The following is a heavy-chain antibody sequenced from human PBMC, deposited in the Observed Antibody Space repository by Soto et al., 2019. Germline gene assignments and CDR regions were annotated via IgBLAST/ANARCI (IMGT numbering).Heavy chain of an antibody. CDR2: ISYDGNNT. J-gene: IGHJ6*02. Sequence: QVQLVESGGGVVQPGWSLRLSCAASGFSISDYGMEWVRQAPGKGLEWVALISYDGNNTYYADSVKGRFTISRDNSKDPLFLQRTGLRAKDTAVYYCAKGAGDRLSLGMDVWGQGTTVTVSS. CDR3: AKGAGDRLSLGMDV. V-gene: IGHV3-30*18. CDR1: GFSISDYG. D-gene: IGHD7-27*01.